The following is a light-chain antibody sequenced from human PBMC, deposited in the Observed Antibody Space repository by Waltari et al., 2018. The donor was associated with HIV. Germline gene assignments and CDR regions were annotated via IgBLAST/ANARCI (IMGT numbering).Light chain of an antibody. CDR2: QDR. CDR1: KVGGKK. Sequence: SYEVTQPPSVSVSPGQKDSITCSGDKVGGKKAGWYQQKPGQSPVLVIYQDRKRPSGIPERFSGSNSGNTATLTISGTQAMDEADYYCQAWDSSTVVFGGGTKLTVL. J-gene: IGLJ2*01. V-gene: IGLV3-1*01. CDR3: QAWDSSTVV.